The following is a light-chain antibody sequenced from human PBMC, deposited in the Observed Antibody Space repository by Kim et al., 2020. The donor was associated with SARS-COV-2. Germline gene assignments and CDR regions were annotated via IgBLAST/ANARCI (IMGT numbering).Light chain of an antibody. CDR3: QTWGTGIHRV. J-gene: IGLJ3*02. V-gene: IGLV4-69*01. Sequence: QLVLTQSPSASASLGASVKLTCTLSSGHSNYAIAWHQQQPGKGPRYLLKVTSDGSHTKGDGIPDRFSGSSSGAERYLTISSLQSEDEADYYCQTWGTGIHRVFGGGTQLTAL. CDR2: VTSDGSH. CDR1: SGHSNYA.